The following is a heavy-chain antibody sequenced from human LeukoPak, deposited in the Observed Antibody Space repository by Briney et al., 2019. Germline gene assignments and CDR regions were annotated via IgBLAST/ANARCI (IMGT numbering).Heavy chain of an antibody. D-gene: IGHD1-26*01. Sequence: ASVKVSCKASGGTFSSHAISWVRQAPGQGLEWMGWISAYNGNTNYAQKLQGRVTMTTDTSTSTAYMELRSLRSDDTAVYYCARGGGGSYLDYYYYGMDVWGQGTTVTVSS. CDR2: ISAYNGNT. J-gene: IGHJ6*02. CDR1: GGTFSSHA. CDR3: ARGGGGSYLDYYYYGMDV. V-gene: IGHV1-18*01.